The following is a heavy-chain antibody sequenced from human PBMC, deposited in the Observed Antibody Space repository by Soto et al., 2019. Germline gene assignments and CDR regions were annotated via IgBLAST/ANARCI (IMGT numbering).Heavy chain of an antibody. CDR3: ARVVNGRFDP. J-gene: IGHJ5*02. CDR1: GGSISSGDYY. D-gene: IGHD2-15*01. V-gene: IGHV4-30-4*01. Sequence: SETLSLTCTVSGGSISSGDYYWSWIRQPPGKGLEWIGYIYYSGSTYYNPSLKSRVTISVDTSKNQFSLKLSSVTAADTAVCYCARVVNGRFDPWGQGTLVTVSS. CDR2: IYYSGST.